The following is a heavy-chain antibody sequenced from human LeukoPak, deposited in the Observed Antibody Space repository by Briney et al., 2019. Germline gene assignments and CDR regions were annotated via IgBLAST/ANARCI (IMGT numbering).Heavy chain of an antibody. CDR1: GGSISSYY. CDR2: IYYSGST. CDR3: AKEVVVAGTQYFQH. J-gene: IGHJ1*01. D-gene: IGHD2-15*01. Sequence: SETLSLTCTVSGGSISSYYWSWIRQPPGRGLEWIGYIYYSGSTNYNPSLKSRVTISVDTSKNQFSLKLSSVTAADTAVYYCAKEVVVAGTQYFQHWGQGTLVTVSS. V-gene: IGHV4-59*01.